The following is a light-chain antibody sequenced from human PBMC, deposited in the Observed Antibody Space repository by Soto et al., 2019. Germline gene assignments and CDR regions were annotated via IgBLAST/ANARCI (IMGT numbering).Light chain of an antibody. CDR2: DAS. J-gene: IGKJ4*01. CDR1: QVISTA. Sequence: AIHLTQSPSSLSASVGDRVAITCRASQVISTAVAWFQEKPGKAPKLLIYDASILESGVPSRFSGSGSGTDLTLTINSLQPEDSATYYCQQLNAYPPALSFGGGTKVEIK. CDR3: QQLNAYPPALS. V-gene: IGKV1-13*02.